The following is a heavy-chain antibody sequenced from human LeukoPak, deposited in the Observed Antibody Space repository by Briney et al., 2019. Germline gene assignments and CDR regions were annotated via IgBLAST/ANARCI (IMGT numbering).Heavy chain of an antibody. Sequence: PGGSLRLSCAASGFSISDYYMGWIRQGPGKGLEWLSYISGGSEYISYADSVKGRFTISRDNAKQSLSLQMNSLRGEDTAVYFCATGSQIREADYWGQGTLVTVSS. CDR2: ISGGSEYI. J-gene: IGHJ4*02. CDR1: GFSISDYY. D-gene: IGHD3-10*01. CDR3: ATGSQIREADY. V-gene: IGHV3-11*01.